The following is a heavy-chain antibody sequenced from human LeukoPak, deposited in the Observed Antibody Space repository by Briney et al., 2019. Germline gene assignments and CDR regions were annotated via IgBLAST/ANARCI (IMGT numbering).Heavy chain of an antibody. CDR2: LYYSGST. V-gene: IGHV4-61*01. CDR3: ARDKDAFDI. CDR1: GGSVSSGSYY. J-gene: IGHJ3*02. Sequence: SGTLSLTCTVSGGSVSSGSYYWSWIRQPPGKGLEWIGNLYYSGSTNYNPSLKSRVTISVDTSKNQFALKLSSVTAADTAVYYCARDKDAFDIWGQGTMVTVSS.